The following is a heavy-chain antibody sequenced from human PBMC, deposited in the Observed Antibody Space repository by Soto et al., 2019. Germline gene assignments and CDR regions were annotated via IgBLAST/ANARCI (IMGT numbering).Heavy chain of an antibody. CDR3: ARDPSDSSGYYYDC. CDR1: GYTFTTYY. Sequence: GASVKVSCKASGYTFTTYYMHWVRQAPGQGLEWMGIINPSTGSTVYAQKFQDRVTMTRDTSTSTVYMGLSSLRSEDTAVYYCARDPSDSSGYYYDCWGQGTLVTVSS. V-gene: IGHV1-46*01. D-gene: IGHD3-22*01. CDR2: INPSTGST. J-gene: IGHJ4*02.